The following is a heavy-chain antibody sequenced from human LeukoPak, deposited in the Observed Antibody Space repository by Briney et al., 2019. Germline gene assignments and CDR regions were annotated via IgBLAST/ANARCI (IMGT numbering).Heavy chain of an antibody. CDR3: ARAGLIEAAGSVFDY. D-gene: IGHD6-25*01. V-gene: IGHV3-48*03. Sequence: GGSLRLSCAASGFTFSSYEMHWVRQAPGKGLEWVSYISSSGSTIYYADSVKGRFTVSRDNAKNSLFLQMNSLRAEDTAVYYCARAGLIEAAGSVFDYWGQGTLAAASS. CDR2: ISSSGSTI. CDR1: GFTFSSYE. J-gene: IGHJ4*02.